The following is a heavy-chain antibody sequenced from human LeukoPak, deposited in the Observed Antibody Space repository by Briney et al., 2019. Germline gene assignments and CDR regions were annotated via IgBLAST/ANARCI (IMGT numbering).Heavy chain of an antibody. J-gene: IGHJ4*02. Sequence: GGSLRLSSAASGFTFSSRSMSWVRQAPGKGLEWVANIKEDGNEKYYVDSGKGRFTISRDNAKSSLYLQMNSLRADDTAVYYCATGVYHFDNWGQGTLVTVSS. V-gene: IGHV3-7*01. CDR1: GFTFSSRS. CDR3: ATGVYHFDN. D-gene: IGHD6-13*01. CDR2: IKEDGNEK.